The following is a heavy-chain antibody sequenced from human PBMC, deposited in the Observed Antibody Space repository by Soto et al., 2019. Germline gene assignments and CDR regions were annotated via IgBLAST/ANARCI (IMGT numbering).Heavy chain of an antibody. V-gene: IGHV1-58*01. Sequence: SVKVSCKASGFTFTSSAVQWVRQARGQRLEWIGWIVVGSGNTNYAQEFQERVTITRDMSTSTAYMELSSLRSEDTAVYYCAAVAAPYYYDSSGYYGDAFDIWGQGTMVTVSS. CDR3: AAVAAPYYYDSSGYYGDAFDI. D-gene: IGHD3-22*01. J-gene: IGHJ3*02. CDR1: GFTFTSSA. CDR2: IVVGSGNT.